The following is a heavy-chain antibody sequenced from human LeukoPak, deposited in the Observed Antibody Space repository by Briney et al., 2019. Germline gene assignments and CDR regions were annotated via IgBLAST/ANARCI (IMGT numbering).Heavy chain of an antibody. CDR3: ACTLGPSGFYYDVSVTYYMDV. J-gene: IGHJ6*03. CDR1: GYTFTGYY. CDR2: INPNSGGT. D-gene: IGHD3-22*01. Sequence: ASVKVSCKDSGYTFTGYYMHWVRQAPGQGLECMGWINPNSGGTNYAQKFQGRVTMTRDTSISTAYMELSRLRSDDTAVSYSACTLGPSGFYYDVSVTYYMDVWGKGTTVTVSS. V-gene: IGHV1-2*02.